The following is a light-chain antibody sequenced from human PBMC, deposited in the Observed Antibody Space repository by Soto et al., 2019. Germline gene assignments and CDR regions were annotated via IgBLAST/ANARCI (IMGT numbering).Light chain of an antibody. CDR2: GTS. J-gene: IGKJ4*01. Sequence: EIVMTQSPATLSESPGERATLSCRASQSVSSNLAWYQQKRGQAPRLLLYGTSTRATGIPARFSGSGSGTEFTLTISSLQSEDFAVYYCQQYNKWPRTFGGGTKVEIK. CDR3: QQYNKWPRT. V-gene: IGKV3-15*01. CDR1: QSVSSN.